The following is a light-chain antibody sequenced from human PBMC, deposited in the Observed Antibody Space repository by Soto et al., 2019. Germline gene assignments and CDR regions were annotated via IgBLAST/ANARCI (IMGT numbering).Light chain of an antibody. CDR1: QSISSSY. CDR2: AAS. J-gene: IGKJ2*01. V-gene: IGKV3-20*01. Sequence: EIVLTQSPGTLSLSPGEGGTLSCRASQSISSSYLAWYQQKPGQSPRLLIYAASSRATGTPDRFSGSGSGTDFTLTISRLEPEDFAVYYCQLYGGSRLFSFGQGTKLEIK. CDR3: QLYGGSRLFS.